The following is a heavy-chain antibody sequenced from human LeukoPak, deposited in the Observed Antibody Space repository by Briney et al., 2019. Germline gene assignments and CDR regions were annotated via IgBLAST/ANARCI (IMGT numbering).Heavy chain of an antibody. D-gene: IGHD3-22*01. CDR1: GGSISSGGFY. V-gene: IGHV4-31*03. CDR3: ACTYYYDSSGYSVFDY. CDR2: IYYSGST. J-gene: IGHJ4*02. Sequence: PSETLSLTCTVSGGSISSGGFYWRCIRPHPGQGLEGIGYIYYSGSTYYNPSLKSRVTISVDTSKNQFSLQLSSVTAADTAVYYCACTYYYDSSGYSVFDYWGQGTLVTVSS.